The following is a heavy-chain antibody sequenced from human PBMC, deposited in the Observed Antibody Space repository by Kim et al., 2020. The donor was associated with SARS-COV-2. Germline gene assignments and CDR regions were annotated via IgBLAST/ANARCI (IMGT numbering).Heavy chain of an antibody. D-gene: IGHD5-12*01. CDR3: ARNPAVEMATTAHWYFDL. CDR2: IIPILGIA. J-gene: IGHJ2*01. V-gene: IGHV1-69*04. CDR1: GGTFSSYA. Sequence: SVKVSCKASGGTFSSYAISWVRQAPGQGLEWMGRIIPILGIANYAQKFQGRVTITADKSTSTAYMELSSLRSEDTAVYYCARNPAVEMATTAHWYFDLWGRGTLVTVSS.